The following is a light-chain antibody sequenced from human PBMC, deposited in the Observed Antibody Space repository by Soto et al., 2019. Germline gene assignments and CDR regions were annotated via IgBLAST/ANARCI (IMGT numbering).Light chain of an antibody. V-gene: IGLV1-44*01. J-gene: IGLJ1*01. CDR2: SNN. Sequence: QSVLTQPPSASGTPGQRVTISCSGSSSNIGSDTVNWYQQLPGTAPKLLIYSNNQRPSGVPDRFSASKSGTSASLAISGLQSEDEADYYCAAWDDSLNGYVFGNGTKVTVL. CDR1: SSNIGSDT. CDR3: AAWDDSLNGYV.